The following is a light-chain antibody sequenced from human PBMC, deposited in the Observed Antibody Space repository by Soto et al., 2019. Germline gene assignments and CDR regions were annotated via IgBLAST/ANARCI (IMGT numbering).Light chain of an antibody. J-gene: IGKJ4*01. CDR3: QQYNSYPAT. Sequence: IQMTQSPSSLSASVGDRVIITCRASQSISNYLNWYQQKPGKAPKLLIFAASSLQSGVPSRFSGSGSGTDFTLTISSLQPDDFATYYCQQYNSYPATFGGGTKVDIK. CDR1: QSISNY. CDR2: AAS. V-gene: IGKV1-16*01.